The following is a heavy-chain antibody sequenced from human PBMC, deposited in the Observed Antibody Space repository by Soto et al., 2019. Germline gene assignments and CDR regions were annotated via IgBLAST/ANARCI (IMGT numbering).Heavy chain of an antibody. CDR1: GFIVSSNY. CDR3: ARSGYCSGGSCYAYFHYGMDV. Sequence: VSLRLSCAASGFIVSSNYMNWVRQAPGKGLEWVSAIYSGGTTNYADSVKGRFTISRDNSKNTLFLQMNSLRAEDTAVYYCARSGYCSGGSCYAYFHYGMDVWGQGTTVTVSS. V-gene: IGHV3-53*01. J-gene: IGHJ6*02. CDR2: IYSGGTT. D-gene: IGHD2-15*01.